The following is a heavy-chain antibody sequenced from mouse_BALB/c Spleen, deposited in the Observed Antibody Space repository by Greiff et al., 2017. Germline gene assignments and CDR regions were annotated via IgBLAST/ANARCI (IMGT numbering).Heavy chain of an antibody. V-gene: IGHV1-31*01. J-gene: IGHJ2*01. CDR2: INPYNGAT. Sequence: EVKLMESGPELVKPGASVKISCKASGYSFTGYYMHWVKQSHVKSLEWIGRINPYNGATSYNQNFKDKASLTVDKSSSTAYMELHSLTSEDSAVYYCANLGLFDYWGQGTTLTVSS. CDR3: ANLGLFDY. CDR1: GYSFTGYY. D-gene: IGHD4-1*01.